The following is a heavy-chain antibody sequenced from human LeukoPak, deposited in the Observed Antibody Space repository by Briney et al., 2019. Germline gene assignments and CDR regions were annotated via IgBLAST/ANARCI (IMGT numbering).Heavy chain of an antibody. CDR3: AKDMGNTALLRWFDP. J-gene: IGHJ5*02. V-gene: IGHV3-23*01. Sequence: GGSLRLSCEASGFTFSNYAMTWVRQAPGKGLDWVSTLSTSGGSTYYADSVKGRFTISRDNSKNTLYLQMNSLRAEDTALYYCAKDMGNTALLRWFDPWGQGTLVTVSS. CDR1: GFTFSNYA. D-gene: IGHD2/OR15-2a*01. CDR2: LSTSGGST.